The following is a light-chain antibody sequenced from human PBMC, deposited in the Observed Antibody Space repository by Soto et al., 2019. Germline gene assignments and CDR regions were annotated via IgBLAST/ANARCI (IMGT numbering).Light chain of an antibody. CDR1: QSVTSTS. J-gene: IGKJ5*01. Sequence: EFLWTKYPDTLSLSPGERATLSCMASQSVTSTSLAWYQQKPGQAPRLLMYGASSRATGTPDRISGGGSGTDFTLTISRLEPEDFAVYYCQQYVTFSITFGQGRRLEIK. CDR2: GAS. V-gene: IGKV3-20*01. CDR3: QQYVTFSIT.